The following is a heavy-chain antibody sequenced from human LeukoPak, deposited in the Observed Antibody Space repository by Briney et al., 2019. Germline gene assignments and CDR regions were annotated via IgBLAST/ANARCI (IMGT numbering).Heavy chain of an antibody. CDR2: IYSGGST. V-gene: IGHV3-53*01. J-gene: IGHJ4*02. Sequence: GGSLRLSCSASGFTVSSNYMSWVRQAPGKGLEWVSVIYSGGSTYYADSVKGRFTISRDNSKNTLYLQMNSLRAEDTAVYYCARSGSYYASIVYWGQGTLVTVSS. D-gene: IGHD1-26*01. CDR1: GFTVSSNY. CDR3: ARSGSYYASIVY.